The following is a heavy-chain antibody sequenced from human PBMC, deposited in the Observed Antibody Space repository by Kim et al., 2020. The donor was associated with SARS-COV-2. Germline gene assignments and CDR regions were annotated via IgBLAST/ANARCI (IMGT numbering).Heavy chain of an antibody. CDR2: ISGSGGST. CDR1: GFTFSSYA. J-gene: IGHJ4*02. D-gene: IGHD5-12*01. CDR3: AKSNLGRRFRAVDY. V-gene: IGHV3-23*01. Sequence: GGSLRLSCAASGFTFSSYAMSWVRQAPGKGLEWVSAISGSGGSTYYADSVKGRFTISRDNSKNTLYLQMNSLRAEDTAVYYCAKSNLGRRFRAVDYWGQGTLVTVSS.